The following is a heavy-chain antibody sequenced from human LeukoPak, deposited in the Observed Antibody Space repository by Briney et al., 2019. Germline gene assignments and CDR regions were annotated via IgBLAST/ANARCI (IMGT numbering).Heavy chain of an antibody. CDR2: INSDGSST. D-gene: IGHD5-18*01. Sequence: GGSLRLSCAASGFTFSSYWMHWVRQAPGKGLVWVSRINSDGSSTSYADSVKGRFTISRDNAKNTLYLQMNSLRAEDTAVYYCAREWDTAMVTGFDYWGQGTLVTVSS. J-gene: IGHJ4*02. CDR3: AREWDTAMVTGFDY. V-gene: IGHV3-74*01. CDR1: GFTFSSYW.